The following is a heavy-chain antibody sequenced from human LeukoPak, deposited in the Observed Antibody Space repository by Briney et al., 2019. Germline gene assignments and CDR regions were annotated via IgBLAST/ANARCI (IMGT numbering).Heavy chain of an antibody. J-gene: IGHJ4*02. Sequence: GGSLRLSCAASGFTSNYMSWVRQAPGKGLEWISLIYSDGSTTFYADSMKGRFTISRDSSKNTFYLQMNRLRPEDTAVYYCASGEFRHGLQVDYWGQGTLVAVSS. D-gene: IGHD3/OR15-3a*01. CDR3: ASGEFRHGLQVDY. V-gene: IGHV3-53*01. CDR1: GFTSNY. CDR2: IYSDGSTT.